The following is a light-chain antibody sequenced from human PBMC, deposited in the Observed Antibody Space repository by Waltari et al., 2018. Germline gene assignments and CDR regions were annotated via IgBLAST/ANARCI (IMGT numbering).Light chain of an antibody. V-gene: IGKV3-15*01. CDR1: QDISMK. J-gene: IGKJ4*01. Sequence: IVMTQSPATLSVSPGERATLSCRASQDISMKLAWYQHRPGQAPRLLIYGASTRATDIPGRFSGSGAGNEFNLTIRKLQFEDFAVYYCQEYDNWPSFPFGGGTKVDIK. CDR3: QEYDNWPSFP. CDR2: GAS.